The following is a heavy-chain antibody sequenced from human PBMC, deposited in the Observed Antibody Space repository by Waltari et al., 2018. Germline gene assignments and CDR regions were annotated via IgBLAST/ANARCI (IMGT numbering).Heavy chain of an antibody. CDR3: ARHVTGSTRGTFDV. Sequence: EVQLVESGGDLVQPGRSLRLSCGAAGFTVNINYMSGVRQVPGKGLEWVSMINSGDATFYADSVKDRFTISRDTSKNTLSLQMNSLRVEDSAVYYCARHVTGSTRGTFDVWGQGTTVTVSS. CDR2: INSGDAT. CDR1: GFTVNINY. D-gene: IGHD1-7*01. V-gene: IGHV3-66*04. J-gene: IGHJ6*02.